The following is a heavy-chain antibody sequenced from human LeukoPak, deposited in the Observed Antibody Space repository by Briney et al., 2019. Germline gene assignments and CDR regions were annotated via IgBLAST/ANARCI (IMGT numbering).Heavy chain of an antibody. V-gene: IGHV4-4*02. J-gene: IGHJ4*02. CDR3: ARRARIMITFGGVTRDY. CDR2: IYHSGST. CDR1: GGSISSSNW. D-gene: IGHD3-16*01. Sequence: SETLSLTCAVSGGSISSSNWWNWVRQPPGKGLEWIGEIYHSGSTYYNPSLKSRVTISVDTSKNQFSLKLSSVTAADTAVYYCARRARIMITFGGVTRDYWGQGTLVTVSS.